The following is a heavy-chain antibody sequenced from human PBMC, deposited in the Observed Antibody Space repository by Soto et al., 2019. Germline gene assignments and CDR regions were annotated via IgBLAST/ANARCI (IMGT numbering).Heavy chain of an antibody. V-gene: IGHV1-69*01. CDR2: IMPIFGTA. Sequence: QVQLVQSGAEVKKPGSSVKVSCKASGGTFSSYAINWVRQAPGQGLEWMGGIMPIFGTANYAQKFQDRVTITADESTSTAYMELSSLRSEDSAVYYCASRYCSSSSCYREDYYYYGMDVWGQGTTVTVSS. J-gene: IGHJ6*02. D-gene: IGHD2-2*02. CDR3: ASRYCSSSSCYREDYYYYGMDV. CDR1: GGTFSSYA.